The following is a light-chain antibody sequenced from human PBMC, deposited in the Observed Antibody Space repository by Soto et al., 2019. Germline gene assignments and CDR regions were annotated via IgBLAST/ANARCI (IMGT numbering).Light chain of an antibody. CDR3: QQYGSSLRT. CDR2: GAS. CDR1: QSVSSY. Sequence: EIVMTQSPGTLSLSPGERATLSCRASQSVSSYLAWYQRKPGQAPRLLIYGASSRATGIPDRFSGSGSGTDFTLTISRLEPEDFAVYYCQQYGSSLRTFGPGTKADIK. V-gene: IGKV3-20*01. J-gene: IGKJ1*01.